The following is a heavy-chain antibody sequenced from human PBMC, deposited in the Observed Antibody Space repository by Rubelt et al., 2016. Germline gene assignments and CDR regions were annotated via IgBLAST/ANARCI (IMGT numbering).Heavy chain of an antibody. J-gene: IGHJ4*02. Sequence: ETLSLTCTVSGGSISSSSYYWGWIRQPPGKGLEWIGSIYYSGSTYYKPSLKSRVTISVDTSKNQFSLKLSSVTAADTAVYYCARQFPSLQDYDILTCYGTFDYWGQGTLVTVSS. CDR3: ARQFPSLQDYDILTCYGTFDY. D-gene: IGHD3-9*01. CDR2: IYYSGST. CDR1: GGSISSSSYY. V-gene: IGHV4-39*01.